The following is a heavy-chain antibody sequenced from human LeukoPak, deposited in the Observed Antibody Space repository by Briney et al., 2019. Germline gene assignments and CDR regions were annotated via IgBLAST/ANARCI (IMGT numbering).Heavy chain of an antibody. V-gene: IGHV4-59*01. D-gene: IGHD5-24*01. CDR1: GGSISSYY. CDR3: ARGGGGYPFDY. Sequence: PSETLSLTCTVSGGSISSYYWSWLRRPPGKGLEWLGYIYYSGSTNYNPSLKSRVTISVDTSKNQFSLKLSSVTAADTAVYYCARGGGGYPFDYWGQGTLVTVSA. CDR2: IYYSGST. J-gene: IGHJ4*02.